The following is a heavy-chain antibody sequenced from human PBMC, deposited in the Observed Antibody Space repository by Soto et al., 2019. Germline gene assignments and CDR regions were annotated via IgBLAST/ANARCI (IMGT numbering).Heavy chain of an antibody. D-gene: IGHD6-13*01. CDR2: ISSSSSYI. Sequence: EVQLVESGGGLVKPGGSLRLSCAASGFTFSSYSMNWVRQAPGKGLEWVSSISSSSSYIYYADSVKGRFTISRDNAKNPLYLQMNSLRAEDTAVYYCARDPTAAAGAFDYWGQGTLVTVSS. CDR3: ARDPTAAAGAFDY. J-gene: IGHJ4*02. V-gene: IGHV3-21*01. CDR1: GFTFSSYS.